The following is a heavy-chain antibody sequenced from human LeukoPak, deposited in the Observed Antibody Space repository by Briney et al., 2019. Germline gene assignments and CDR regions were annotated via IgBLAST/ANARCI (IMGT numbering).Heavy chain of an antibody. CDR2: IYYSGST. V-gene: IGHV4-39*07. CDR3: ARVHHSPMITFGGVIMDDAFDI. CDR1: GGSISSSSYY. Sequence: SETLSLTCTVSGGSISSSSYYWGWIRQPPGKGLEWIGSIYYSGSTYYNPSLKSRVTISVDTSKNQCSLKLSSVAAADTAVYYCARVHHSPMITFGGVIMDDAFDIWGQGTMVTVSS. D-gene: IGHD3-16*02. J-gene: IGHJ3*02.